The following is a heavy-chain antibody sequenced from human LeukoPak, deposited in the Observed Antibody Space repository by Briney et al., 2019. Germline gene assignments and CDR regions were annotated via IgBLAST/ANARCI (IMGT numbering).Heavy chain of an antibody. V-gene: IGHV3-23*01. CDR3: TKDRRQRVVPYFDS. CDR2: ISSGGNT. J-gene: IGHJ4*02. CDR1: GFTFSTYA. Sequence: GGSLRLSCAASGFTFSTYAMSWVRHTPGKGLEWVSGISSGGNTQHTDSVKGRFTVSRDNSKNTLHLQMDSLRAEDTAIYYCTKDRRQRVVPYFDSWGQGTVVTVSS. D-gene: IGHD2-21*01.